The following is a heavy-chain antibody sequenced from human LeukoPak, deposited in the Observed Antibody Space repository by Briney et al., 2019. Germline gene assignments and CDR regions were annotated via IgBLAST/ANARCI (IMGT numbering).Heavy chain of an antibody. Sequence: PSETLSLTCTVSGGSISGYYWSWIRQPPGKGLEWIGEINHSGSTNYNPSLKSRVTISADTSKNQFSLKLSSVTAADTAVYYCARAEVAFDIWGQGTTVSVSS. J-gene: IGHJ3*02. V-gene: IGHV4-34*01. CDR2: INHSGST. CDR3: ARAEVAFDI. CDR1: GGSISGYY.